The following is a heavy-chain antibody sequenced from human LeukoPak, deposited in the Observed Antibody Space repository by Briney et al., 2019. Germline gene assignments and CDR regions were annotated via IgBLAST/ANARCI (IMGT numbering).Heavy chain of an antibody. CDR3: ARGRQQQLVRWYWFDP. Sequence: GGSLRLSCAASGFTFSSYGMHWVRQAPGKGLEWVAFIRYDGSNKYYADSVKGRFTISRDNSKNTLYLQMNSLRAEDTAVYYCARGRQQQLVRWYWFDPWGQGTLVTVSS. D-gene: IGHD6-13*01. V-gene: IGHV3-30*02. J-gene: IGHJ5*02. CDR2: IRYDGSNK. CDR1: GFTFSSYG.